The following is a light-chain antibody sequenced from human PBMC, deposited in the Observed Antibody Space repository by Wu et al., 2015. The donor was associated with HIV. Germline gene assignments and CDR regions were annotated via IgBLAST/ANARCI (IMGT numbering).Light chain of an antibody. V-gene: IGKV3-20*01. Sequence: EIVMTQSPATLSVSPGERATLSCRASQSVSSNLAWYQQKPGQAPRLLIYGASSRATGIPDRFSGSGSGTDFTLTIRRLEPEDFAVYYCQQSGRSPETFGQGPRWKSN. CDR1: QSVSSN. CDR3: QQSGRSPET. J-gene: IGKJ1*01. CDR2: GAS.